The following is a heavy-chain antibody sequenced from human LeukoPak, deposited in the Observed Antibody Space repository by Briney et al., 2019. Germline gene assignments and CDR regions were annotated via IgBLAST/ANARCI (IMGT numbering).Heavy chain of an antibody. D-gene: IGHD1-26*01. V-gene: IGHV4-30-4*01. CDR3: ARVSLGGSYYSPGYYFDY. Sequence: PSQTLSLTCTVSGGSISSGDYYWSWIRQPPGKGLEWIGYIYYSGSTYYNPSLKSRVTISVDTSKNQFSLKLSSVTAADTAVYYCARVSLGGSYYSPGYYFDYWGQGTLVTVSS. J-gene: IGHJ4*02. CDR1: GGSISSGDYY. CDR2: IYYSGST.